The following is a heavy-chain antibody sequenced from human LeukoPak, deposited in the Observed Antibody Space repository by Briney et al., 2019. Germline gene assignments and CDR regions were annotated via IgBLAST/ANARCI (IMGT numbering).Heavy chain of an antibody. D-gene: IGHD2/OR15-2a*01. CDR2: IYDSGST. CDR1: GGSMTNLY. CDR3: AKGGSTNFYYGDV. J-gene: IGHJ6*02. Sequence: SSEILSLTCSVSGGSMTNLYWTWIRQPPGKGLEWIGDIYDSGSTRYNTSLESRVTISVDTSKNQFSLKLSSVTAADTAVYYCAKGGSTNFYYGDVWGQGTTVTVSS. V-gene: IGHV4-59*01.